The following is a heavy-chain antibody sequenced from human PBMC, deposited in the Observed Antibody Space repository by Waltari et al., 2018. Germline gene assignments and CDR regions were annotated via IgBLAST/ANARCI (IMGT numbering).Heavy chain of an antibody. Sequence: LVESGGGVVQPGRSLTLSCAASGFTFSNYAMHWVRQAPGKGLEWVAVISYDGSNKYYADSLKCRFTISRDNSKNTLYLQLNSLRAEDTAVYYCARKVDSSGFFDYWGQGTLVTVSS. CDR2: ISYDGSNK. V-gene: IGHV3-30-3*01. J-gene: IGHJ4*02. CDR3: ARKVDSSGFFDY. D-gene: IGHD3-22*01. CDR1: GFTFSNYA.